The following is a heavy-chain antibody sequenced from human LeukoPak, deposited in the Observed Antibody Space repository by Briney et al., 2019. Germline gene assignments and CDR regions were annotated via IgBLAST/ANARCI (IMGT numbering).Heavy chain of an antibody. V-gene: IGHV4-34*01. CDR1: GGSFSGTY. Sequence: SETLSLTCAVYGGSFSGTYWSWIRQPPGKNLEWIGEINPSGSTNYNPSLKSRLTISLDTSKNRFSLKLHSLTAADTAVYYCTRSEPPYPFDSWGQGTLVTVSS. J-gene: IGHJ4*02. CDR2: INPSGST. CDR3: TRSEPPYPFDS.